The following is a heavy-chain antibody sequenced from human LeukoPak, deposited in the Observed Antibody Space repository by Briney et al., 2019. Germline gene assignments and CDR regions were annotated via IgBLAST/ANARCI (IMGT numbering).Heavy chain of an antibody. CDR1: GYSFTNYW. CDR3: ARYSRSSLYYFDY. D-gene: IGHD6-6*01. Sequence: GESLKISCKVSGYSFTNYWIGWVRQMPGKGLEWMGIIYPGDSDTRYSPSFQGRVTISADKSISTAYLQWSSLKASDTAMYYCARYSRSSLYYFDYWGQGTLVTVSS. J-gene: IGHJ4*02. V-gene: IGHV5-51*01. CDR2: IYPGDSDT.